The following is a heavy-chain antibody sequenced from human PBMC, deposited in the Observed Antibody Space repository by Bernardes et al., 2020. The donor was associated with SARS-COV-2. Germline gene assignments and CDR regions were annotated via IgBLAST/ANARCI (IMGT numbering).Heavy chain of an antibody. CDR1: GYTLNNYG. Sequence: ASVKVSCKASGYTLNNYGISWVRQAPGQGLEWMGRINAYNGDTNYAQNLQGRVTMTTDTTTSTAYMELRSLRSDDTAVYYCARDRNRVGWFDPWGQGTLVTVSS. J-gene: IGHJ5*02. V-gene: IGHV1-18*01. CDR3: ARDRNRVGWFDP. D-gene: IGHD1-26*01. CDR2: INAYNGDT.